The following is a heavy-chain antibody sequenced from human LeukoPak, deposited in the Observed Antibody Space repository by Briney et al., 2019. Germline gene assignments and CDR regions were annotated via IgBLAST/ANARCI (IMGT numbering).Heavy chain of an antibody. V-gene: IGHV4-59*08. Sequence: NPSETLSLTCTVSGASITSYYWSWIRRLPGKGLEWIGYIYYSGSTNYNPSLKSRVTISVDTSKNQFSLKLSSVSAADTAVYYCARHGAAAAGDYFYYYLDVWGKGTTVTVSS. CDR2: IYYSGST. CDR1: GASITSYY. D-gene: IGHD6-13*01. J-gene: IGHJ6*03. CDR3: ARHGAAAAGDYFYYYLDV.